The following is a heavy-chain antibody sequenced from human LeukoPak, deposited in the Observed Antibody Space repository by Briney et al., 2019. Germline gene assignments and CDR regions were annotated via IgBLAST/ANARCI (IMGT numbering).Heavy chain of an antibody. CDR3: ARGYYDSSGYYYSYNWFDP. D-gene: IGHD3-22*01. V-gene: IGHV6-1*01. CDR2: TYYRSKWYN. Sequence: SQTLSLTCAISGDSVSSNSAAWNWIRQSPSRGFEWLGRTYYRSKWYNDYAVSVKSRITINPDTSKNQFSLQLNSVTPEDTAVYYCARGYYDSSGYYYSYNWFDPWGQGTLVTVSS. J-gene: IGHJ5*02. CDR1: GDSVSSNSAA.